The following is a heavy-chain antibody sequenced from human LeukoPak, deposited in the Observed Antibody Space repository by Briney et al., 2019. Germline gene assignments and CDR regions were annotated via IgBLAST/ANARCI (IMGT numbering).Heavy chain of an antibody. CDR3: ARGRGDGYNSRDFDY. D-gene: IGHD5-24*01. CDR1: GGSISSGGYY. CDR2: IYYSGST. Sequence: SETLSLTCTVSGGSISSGGYYWRWIRQHPGKGLEWIGYIYYSGSTYYNPSLKSRVTISVDTSKNQFSLKLSSVTAADTAVYYCARGRGDGYNSRDFDYWGQGTLVTVSS. J-gene: IGHJ4*02. V-gene: IGHV4-31*03.